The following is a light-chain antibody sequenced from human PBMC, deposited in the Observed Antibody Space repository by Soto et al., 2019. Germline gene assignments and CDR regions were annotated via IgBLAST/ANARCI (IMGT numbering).Light chain of an antibody. CDR2: GNS. CDR3: QSYESSLSGWV. V-gene: IGLV1-40*01. J-gene: IGLJ3*02. CDR1: SSNIGAGYD. Sequence: QSVLTQPPSVSGAPGQRVTISCTGSSSNIGAGYDVHWYQQLPGTAPKLLIYGNSNRPSGVPDRFSGSKSGTSASLAITGHQAEYEADYYCQSYESSLSGWVFGGGTKVTVL.